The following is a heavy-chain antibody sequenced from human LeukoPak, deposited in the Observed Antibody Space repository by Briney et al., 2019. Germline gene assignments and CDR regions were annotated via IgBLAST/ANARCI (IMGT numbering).Heavy chain of an antibody. CDR3: ARDRYDYIWGSYRRSGAFDI. Sequence: SQTLSLTCAISGDSVSSNSAAWNWIRQSPSRGLEWLGRKYYRAQWYNDYAVSVKSRITINPDTSKNQFSLQLNSVTPEDTAVYYCARDRYDYIWGSYRRSGAFDIWGQGTMVTVSS. J-gene: IGHJ3*02. CDR1: GDSVSSNSAA. D-gene: IGHD3-16*02. CDR2: KYYRAQWYN. V-gene: IGHV6-1*01.